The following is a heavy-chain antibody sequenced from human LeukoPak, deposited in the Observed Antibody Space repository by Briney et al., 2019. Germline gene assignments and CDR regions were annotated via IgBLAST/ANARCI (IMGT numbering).Heavy chain of an antibody. CDR2: IVVGSGSI. CDR1: GSIFSKSA. Sequence: GTSVKVSCKGSGSIFSKSAIQWVRQARGQRLEWIGWIVVGSGSINYAQKLQERITITRDMSTSTAYMELSSLTSDDTAVYFCAAGDNDPWSGYYGAPDFWGQGTLVTVSS. J-gene: IGHJ4*02. CDR3: AAGDNDPWSGYYGAPDF. V-gene: IGHV1-58*02. D-gene: IGHD3-3*01.